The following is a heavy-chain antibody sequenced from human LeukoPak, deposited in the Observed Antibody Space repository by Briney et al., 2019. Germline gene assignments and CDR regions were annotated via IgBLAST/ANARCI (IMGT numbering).Heavy chain of an antibody. CDR2: IIPIFGTA. J-gene: IGHJ5*02. CDR3: ARSYSSSSRWFDP. D-gene: IGHD6-6*01. Sequence: GASVKVSCKASGGTFSSYAISWVRQAPGQGLEWMGGIIPIFGTANYAQKFQGRVTITADESTSTAYMELSSLRSEDTAVYYCARSYSSSSRWFDPWGQGTLVTVSS. V-gene: IGHV1-69*13. CDR1: GGTFSSYA.